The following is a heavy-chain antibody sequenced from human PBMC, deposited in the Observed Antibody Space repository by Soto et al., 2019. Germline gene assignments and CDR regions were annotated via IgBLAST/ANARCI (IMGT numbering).Heavy chain of an antibody. V-gene: IGHV4-4*02. D-gene: IGHD6-19*01. CDR3: ARRGWQWLAQGWFDP. CDR2: IYHSGST. J-gene: IGHJ5*02. Sequence: ETLSLTCAVSGGSISSSNWWSWVRQPPGKGLEWIGEIYHSGSTNYNPSLKSRVTISVDKSKNQFSLKLSSVTAADTAVYYCARRGWQWLAQGWFDPWGQGTLVTVSS. CDR1: GGSISSSNW.